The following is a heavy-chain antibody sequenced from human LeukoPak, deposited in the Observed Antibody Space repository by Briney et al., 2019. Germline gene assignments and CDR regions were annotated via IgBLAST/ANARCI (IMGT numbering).Heavy chain of an antibody. D-gene: IGHD1-26*01. J-gene: IGHJ4*02. CDR3: ARATITVGATVERYGYFDY. CDR1: GFTFSSYA. V-gene: IGHV3-30-3*01. CDR2: ISYDGSNK. Sequence: GGSLRLSCAASGFTFSSYAMHWVRQAPGKGLEWVAVISYDGSNKYYADSVKGRFTISRDNSKNTLYLQMNSLRAEDTAVYYCARATITVGATVERYGYFDYWGQGTLVTVSS.